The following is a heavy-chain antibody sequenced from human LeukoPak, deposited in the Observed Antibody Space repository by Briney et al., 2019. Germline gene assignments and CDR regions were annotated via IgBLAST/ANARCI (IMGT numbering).Heavy chain of an antibody. CDR2: IWYDGSNK. V-gene: IGHV3-33*01. Sequence: GGSLRLSCAASGFTFSSYGMHWVRQAPGKGLEWVAVIWYDGSNKYYADSVKGRFTISRDNSKNTLYLQMNSLRAEDTAVYYCARESSAGGAFDIWGQGTMVTVPS. CDR3: ARESSAGGAFDI. J-gene: IGHJ3*02. CDR1: GFTFSSYG.